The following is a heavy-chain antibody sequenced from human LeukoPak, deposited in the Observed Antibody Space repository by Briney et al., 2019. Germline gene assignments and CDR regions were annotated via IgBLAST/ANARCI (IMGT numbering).Heavy chain of an antibody. V-gene: IGHV3-23*01. D-gene: IGHD3-9*01. CDR2: ISGRGTST. J-gene: IGHJ4*02. Sequence: GGSLRLSCAASGFTFDTYAMTWVRQVPGKGQEWVSNISGRGTSTNYADSVKGRFTISRDNSKNTLHLQMNSLRAEDTAIYYCAKSYRQESDWSSSFDYWGQGTLVTVSS. CDR1: GFTFDTYA. CDR3: AKSYRQESDWSSSFDY.